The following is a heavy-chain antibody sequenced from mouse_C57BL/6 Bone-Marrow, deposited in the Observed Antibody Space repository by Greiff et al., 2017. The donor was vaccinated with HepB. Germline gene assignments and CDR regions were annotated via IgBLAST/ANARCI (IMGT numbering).Heavy chain of an antibody. CDR3: ARHENGGFAY. V-gene: IGHV5-12*01. CDR1: GFTFSDYY. CDR2: ISNGGGST. J-gene: IGHJ3*01. Sequence: EVKVVESGGGLVQPGGSLKLSCAASGFTFSDYYMYWVRQTPEKRLEWVAYISNGGGSTYYPDTVKGRFTISRDNAKNTRYLQMSRLKSEDTAMYYCARHENGGFAYWGQGTLVTVSA.